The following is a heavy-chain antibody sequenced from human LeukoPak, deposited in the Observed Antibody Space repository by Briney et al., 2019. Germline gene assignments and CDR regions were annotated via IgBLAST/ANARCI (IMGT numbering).Heavy chain of an antibody. CDR1: GFTFSNYA. Sequence: GGSLRLSCAASGFTFSNYAMTWVRQAPGKGLEWVSAISGSGSSTYYADSVKGRFTISRDNSKNTLFLQVNSLRAEDTAVYYCAKGPIAAATYYYYYYMDVWGKGTTVTVSS. CDR2: ISGSGSST. CDR3: AKGPIAAATYYYYYYMDV. V-gene: IGHV3-23*01. D-gene: IGHD6-13*01. J-gene: IGHJ6*03.